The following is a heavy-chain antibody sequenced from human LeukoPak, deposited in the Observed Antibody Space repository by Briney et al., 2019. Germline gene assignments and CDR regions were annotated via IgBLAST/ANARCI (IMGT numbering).Heavy chain of an antibody. CDR3: ARSAGPVIVPAAIGASGYYYYMDV. CDR2: IIPIFGTP. D-gene: IGHD2-2*02. CDR1: GYTFTSYG. J-gene: IGHJ6*03. Sequence: ASVKVSCKASGYTFTSYGISWVRQAPGQGLEWMGGIIPIFGTPNYAQRFQGRVTITTDESTSTTYMELSSLRSDDSAVYYCARSAGPVIVPAAIGASGYYYYMDVWDKGTTVTVSS. V-gene: IGHV1-69*05.